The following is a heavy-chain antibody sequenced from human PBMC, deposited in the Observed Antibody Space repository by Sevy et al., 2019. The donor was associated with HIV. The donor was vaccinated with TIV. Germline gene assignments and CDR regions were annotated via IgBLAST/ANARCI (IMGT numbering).Heavy chain of an antibody. CDR1: GFTFSNYA. J-gene: IGHJ4*02. D-gene: IGHD3-22*01. CDR3: ARGGYYYDNAAYYALDS. CDR2: IWSDGAYQ. V-gene: IGHV3-33*01. Sequence: GGSLRLSCAATGFTFSNYAMHWVRQAPGKGMEWVAIIWSDGAYQYHGDSVKGRFTLSRDKSKNTLYLQMNNVRVEDTAVYYCARGGYYYDNAAYYALDSWGQGTLVTVSS.